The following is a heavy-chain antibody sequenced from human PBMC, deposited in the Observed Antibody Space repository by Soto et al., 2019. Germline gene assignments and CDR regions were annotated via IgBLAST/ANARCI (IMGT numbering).Heavy chain of an antibody. CDR2: TAYTGNT. V-gene: IGHV4-59*01. CDR1: GGSITSYH. J-gene: IGHJ5*02. CDR3: ARDMHAGFTHYFDP. Sequence: SETLSLTCVVSGGSITSYHWSWIRQFRGKGLEWIAYTAYTGNTNYKPSLKSRVTISMDTSKNQLALKLTSMTAADTAVYYCARDMHAGFTHYFDPRGQGTLVTVSS. D-gene: IGHD1-26*01.